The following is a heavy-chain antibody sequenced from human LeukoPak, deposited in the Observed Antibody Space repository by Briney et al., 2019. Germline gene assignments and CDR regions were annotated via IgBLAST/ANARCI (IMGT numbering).Heavy chain of an antibody. D-gene: IGHD5-12*01. Sequence: GASVKVSCKASGYTFTGYYMHWVRQAPGQGLGWMGWINPNSGDTNYAQKFQGRVTMTRDTSIRTAYLELSGLRSDDTAVYYCAKNPYEYYFDYWGQGTLVTVSS. CDR2: INPNSGDT. V-gene: IGHV1-2*02. CDR1: GYTFTGYY. J-gene: IGHJ4*02. CDR3: AKNPYEYYFDY.